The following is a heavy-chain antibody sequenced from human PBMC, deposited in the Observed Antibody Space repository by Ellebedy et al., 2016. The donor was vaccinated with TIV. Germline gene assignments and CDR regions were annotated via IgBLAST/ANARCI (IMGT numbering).Heavy chain of an antibody. D-gene: IGHD3-10*01. J-gene: IGHJ6*02. CDR3: ARLGAGYGSGPYSYGLDV. Sequence: GESLKISCKGSGYSFTSYWIGWVRQMPGKGLEWMGIIYPDDSDTMYSPSFRGRVTISADKSANTASLQWNSVQASDTAIYYCARLGAGYGSGPYSYGLDVWGQGTTVTVSS. CDR1: GYSFTSYW. V-gene: IGHV5-51*01. CDR2: IYPDDSDT.